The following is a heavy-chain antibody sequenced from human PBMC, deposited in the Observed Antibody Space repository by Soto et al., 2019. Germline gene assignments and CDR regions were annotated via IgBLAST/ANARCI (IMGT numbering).Heavy chain of an antibody. CDR2: IYYSGST. D-gene: IGHD6-13*01. CDR3: ARDSQQLAPDY. J-gene: IGHJ4*02. Sequence: PSETLSLTCTVSGGSISSYYWSWIRQPPGKGLEWIGYIYYSGSTNYNPSRKSRVTISVDTSKNQFSLKLSSVTAADTAVYYCARDSQQLAPDYWGQGTLVTVSS. CDR1: GGSISSYY. V-gene: IGHV4-59*01.